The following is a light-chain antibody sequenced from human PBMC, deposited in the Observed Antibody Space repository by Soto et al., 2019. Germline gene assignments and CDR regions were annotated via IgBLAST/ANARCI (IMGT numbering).Light chain of an antibody. J-gene: IGKJ2*01. Sequence: DIVMTQSPDSLSVSRVERSTISCRSSRNLFYSANNKNYLAWYQPKMGQSPNLLISWASTRESGVPDRVSGSGSGTDFTLTINSLQDEDVAVYYCQQYYGTPYTFGPGTK. CDR3: QQYYGTPYT. CDR1: RNLFYSANNKNY. V-gene: IGKV4-1*01. CDR2: WAS.